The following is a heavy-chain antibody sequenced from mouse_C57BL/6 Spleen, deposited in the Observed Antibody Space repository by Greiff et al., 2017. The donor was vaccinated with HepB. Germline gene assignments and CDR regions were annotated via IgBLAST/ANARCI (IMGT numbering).Heavy chain of an antibody. CDR1: GFNINDYY. CDR3: ARSTCGVYFDY. V-gene: IGHV14-2*01. CDR2: IDPEDGET. J-gene: IGHJ2*01. D-gene: IGHD2-1*01. Sequence: EVQLQESGAELVKPGASVKLSCTASGFNINDYYMHWVKQRTEQGLEWIGRIDPEDGETKYDPKFQGKATITADTASNTAYLQLSSLTSEDTAVYYCARSTCGVYFDYWGQGTTLTVSS.